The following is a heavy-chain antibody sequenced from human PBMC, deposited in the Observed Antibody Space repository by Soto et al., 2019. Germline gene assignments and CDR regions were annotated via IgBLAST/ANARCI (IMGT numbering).Heavy chain of an antibody. D-gene: IGHD3-22*01. CDR2: INAGDGNT. CDR1: GYTFTSYA. CDR3: TRDYYDSSGYYFDY. J-gene: IGHJ4*02. Sequence: ASVKVSCKASGYTFTSYAMHWVRQAPGQGLEWMGWINAGDGNTIYSQNFQGRVTITSDTSAGTIYTDLSSLRSEDTAVYICTRDYYDSSGYYFDYWGQGTLVTVSS. V-gene: IGHV1-3*01.